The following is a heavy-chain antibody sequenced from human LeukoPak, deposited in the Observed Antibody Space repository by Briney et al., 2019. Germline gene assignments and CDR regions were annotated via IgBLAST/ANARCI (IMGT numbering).Heavy chain of an antibody. CDR3: ARGIAVAGIGDFDY. Sequence: EASVKVSCKASGYTFTGYYMHWVRQAPGQGLEWMGWINPNSGGTNYAQKFQGWVTMTRDTSISTAYMELSRLRSDDTAVYYCARGIAVAGIGDFDYWGQGTLVTVSS. V-gene: IGHV1-2*04. J-gene: IGHJ4*02. CDR2: INPNSGGT. D-gene: IGHD6-19*01. CDR1: GYTFTGYY.